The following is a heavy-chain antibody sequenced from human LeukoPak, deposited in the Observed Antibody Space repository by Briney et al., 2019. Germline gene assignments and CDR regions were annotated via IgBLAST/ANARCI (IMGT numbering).Heavy chain of an antibody. CDR3: ARGNIAARPRYFDY. J-gene: IGHJ4*02. Sequence: SETLSLTCAVYGGSFSGYYWSWIRQPPGKGLEWIGEINHSGSTNYNPSLKSRVTISVDTSKNQFSLKLSSVTAADTAVYYCARGNIAARPRYFDYWGLGTLVTVSS. V-gene: IGHV4-34*01. CDR2: INHSGST. CDR1: GGSFSGYY. D-gene: IGHD6-6*01.